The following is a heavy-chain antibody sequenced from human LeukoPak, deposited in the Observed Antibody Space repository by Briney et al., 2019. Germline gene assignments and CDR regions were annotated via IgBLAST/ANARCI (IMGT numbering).Heavy chain of an antibody. Sequence: ASVKVSCKASGYTFTGYYMHWGRQAPGQGLEWMGWINPNSGGTNYTHKFQVRVTMTRYTSISTAYSERSRLRVGDTAVYYCARGGGEITIFGVVIFQAFDIWGQGTMVTVSS. D-gene: IGHD3-3*01. CDR3: ARGGGEITIFGVVIFQAFDI. V-gene: IGHV1-2*07. J-gene: IGHJ3*02. CDR1: GYTFTGYY. CDR2: INPNSGGT.